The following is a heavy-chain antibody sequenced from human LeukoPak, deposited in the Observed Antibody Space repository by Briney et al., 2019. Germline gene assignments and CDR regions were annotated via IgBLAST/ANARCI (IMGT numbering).Heavy chain of an antibody. CDR3: ARTRPYYYDSSGYGDFDY. CDR2: ISSSSSYI. J-gene: IGHJ4*02. CDR1: GFTFSSYA. D-gene: IGHD3-22*01. Sequence: GGSLRLSCAASGFTFSSYAMSWVRQAPGKGLEWVSSISSSSSYIYYADSVKGRFTISRDNAKNSLYLQMNSLRAEDTAVYYCARTRPYYYDSSGYGDFDYWGQGTLVTVSS. V-gene: IGHV3-21*01.